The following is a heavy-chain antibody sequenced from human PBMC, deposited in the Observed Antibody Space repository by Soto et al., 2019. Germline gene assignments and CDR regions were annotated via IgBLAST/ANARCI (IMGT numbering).Heavy chain of an antibody. D-gene: IGHD2-15*01. Sequence: GESLKISCKGSGYSFTSYWISWVRQMPGKGLEWMGRIDPSDSYTNYSPSFQGHVTISADKSISTAYLQWSSLKASDTAMYYCARLRCSGGSCFEDYYYYGMDVWGQGTTVTVSS. CDR1: GYSFTSYW. V-gene: IGHV5-10-1*01. J-gene: IGHJ6*02. CDR3: ARLRCSGGSCFEDYYYYGMDV. CDR2: IDPSDSYT.